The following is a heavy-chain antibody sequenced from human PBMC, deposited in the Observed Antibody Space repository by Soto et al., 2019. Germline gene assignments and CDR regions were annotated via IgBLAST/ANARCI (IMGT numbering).Heavy chain of an antibody. Sequence: QVQLVQSGAEVKKPGASVKVSCKASGYTFTSYGVSWARQAPGQGLEWMGWISAYNGNTKYAQKLQGRVTMTTDTSTNTAYMDLRSLRSDDTAVYYCARDSPPVDYWGQGTLVTVSS. V-gene: IGHV1-18*01. J-gene: IGHJ4*02. CDR3: ARDSPPVDY. CDR2: ISAYNGNT. CDR1: GYTFTSYG.